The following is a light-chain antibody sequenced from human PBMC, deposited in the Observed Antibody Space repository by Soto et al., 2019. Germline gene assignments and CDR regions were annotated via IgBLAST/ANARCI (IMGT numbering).Light chain of an antibody. Sequence: QSVLAQPASVSGSPGQSXTITCTGTSSDVGSYNSVSWYQQYPGKAPTLMIHDVNNRPSGISNRFSGSKSGNTASLTISGLQAEDEADYYCSSFTSSTSYVFGSGTKVTXL. CDR2: DVN. V-gene: IGLV2-14*03. CDR3: SSFTSSTSYV. J-gene: IGLJ1*01. CDR1: SSDVGSYNS.